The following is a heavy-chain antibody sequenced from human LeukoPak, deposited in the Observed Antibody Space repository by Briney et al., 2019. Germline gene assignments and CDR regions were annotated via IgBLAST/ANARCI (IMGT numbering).Heavy chain of an antibody. V-gene: IGHV4-39*01. CDR1: GGSISSSSYY. J-gene: IGHJ5*02. CDR2: IYYSGST. CDR3: ARHSLYIIAVAGTGNWFDP. Sequence: SETLSLTCTVSGGSISSSSYYWGWIRQPPGKGLEWIGSIYYSGSTYYNPSLKSRVTISVDTSKNQFSLKLSSVTAADTAVYYCARHSLYIIAVAGTGNWFDPWGQGTLVTVSS. D-gene: IGHD6-19*01.